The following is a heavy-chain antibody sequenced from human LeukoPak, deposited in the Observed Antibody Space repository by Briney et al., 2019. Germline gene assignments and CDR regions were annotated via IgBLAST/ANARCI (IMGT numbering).Heavy chain of an antibody. J-gene: IGHJ1*01. V-gene: IGHV4-39*01. CDR1: GGSISSSTYY. CDR3: ATAHCGGGCYLFQH. D-gene: IGHD2-21*02. CDR2: IYYSGYT. Sequence: SDTLSLTCTVSGGSISSSTYYWGWIRQPPGKGLEWIGSIYYSGYTYYNPSLKSRVIISVDTSKNQFSLKLTSVTAADTAVYYCATAHCGGGCYLFQHWGQGTLVTVSS.